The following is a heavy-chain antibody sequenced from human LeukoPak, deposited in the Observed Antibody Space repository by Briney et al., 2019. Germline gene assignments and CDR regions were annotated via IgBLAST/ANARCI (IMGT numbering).Heavy chain of an antibody. CDR3: ARGGYSREAAYYYYGMDV. J-gene: IGHJ6*02. CDR1: GYTFTSYY. Sequence: GASVKVSCKASGYTFTSYYMHWVRQAPGQGLEWMGIINPSGGSTSYAQKFQGRITMTRDTSTSTVYMELSSLRSEDTAVYYCARGGYSREAAYYYYGMDVWGQGTTVTVSS. D-gene: IGHD6-13*01. CDR2: INPSGGST. V-gene: IGHV1-46*01.